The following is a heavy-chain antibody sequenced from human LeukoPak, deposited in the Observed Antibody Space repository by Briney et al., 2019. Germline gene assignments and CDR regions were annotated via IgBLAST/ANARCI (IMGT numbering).Heavy chain of an antibody. D-gene: IGHD4-23*01. Sequence: ASVKVSCKASGYTFTDYYMHWVRQAPGQGLEWVGLINPTGDSTNYAQNFRGRVTMTRDTSTSTVYMDLSSLRSEDTAVYYCAREASGGYFDYCGQGSLVTVSS. CDR3: AREASGGYFDY. J-gene: IGHJ4*02. CDR2: INPTGDST. V-gene: IGHV1-46*01. CDR1: GYTFTDYY.